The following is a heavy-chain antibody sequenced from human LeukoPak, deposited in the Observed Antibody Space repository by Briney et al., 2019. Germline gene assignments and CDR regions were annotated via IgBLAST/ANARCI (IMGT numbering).Heavy chain of an antibody. CDR1: GFTFSDYY. J-gene: IGHJ5*02. CDR2: ISSSGSTI. Sequence: PGGSLRLSCAASGFTFSDYYMSWIRQAPGKGLEWVSYISSSGSTIYYADSVKGRFTISRDNAKNSLYLQMNSLRAEDTAMYYCGRASHPGGWFDPWGQGTLVTVSS. D-gene: IGHD3-10*01. V-gene: IGHV3-11*04. CDR3: GRASHPGGWFDP.